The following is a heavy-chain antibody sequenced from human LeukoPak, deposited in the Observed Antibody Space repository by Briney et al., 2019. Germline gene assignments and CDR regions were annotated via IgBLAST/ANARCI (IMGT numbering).Heavy chain of an antibody. CDR3: ARDRGEMATDY. CDR2: IWYDGSNK. Sequence: PGGSLRLSCAASGXTFSSYSMNRVRQAPGKGLEWVAVIWYDGSNKYYADSVKGRFTISRDDSKNTLYLQMNSLRVEDTAVYYCARDRGEMATDYWGQGTLVTVSS. J-gene: IGHJ4*02. V-gene: IGHV3-33*08. D-gene: IGHD5-24*01. CDR1: GXTFSSYS.